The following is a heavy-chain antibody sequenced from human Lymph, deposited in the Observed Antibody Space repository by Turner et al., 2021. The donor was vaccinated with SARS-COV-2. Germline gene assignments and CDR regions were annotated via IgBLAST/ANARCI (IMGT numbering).Heavy chain of an antibody. V-gene: IGHV1-8*01. CDR1: GYTFGSYD. Sequence: QVQLVQSGAEVKKPGASVKVSCKASGYTFGSYDINWVRQATGQGLEWIEWMNRNSGDTGSAQKFQGRVTMNRNNSISTDNMELRSLGSEDTAVDYCARGGFWGSSGYLCRFDYWGQGTLVTVSS. D-gene: IGHD6-13*01. CDR3: ARGGFWGSSGYLCRFDY. CDR2: MNRNSGDT. J-gene: IGHJ4*02.